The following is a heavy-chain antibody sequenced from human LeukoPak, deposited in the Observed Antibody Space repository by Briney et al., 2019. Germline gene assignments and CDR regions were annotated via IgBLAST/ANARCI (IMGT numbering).Heavy chain of an antibody. CDR3: ARESPVRDGYFYYYYMDV. V-gene: IGHV4-59*01. D-gene: IGHD5-24*01. CDR1: GGSISSYY. CDR2: IYYSGST. J-gene: IGHJ6*03. Sequence: PSETPSLTCTVSGGSISSYYWSWIRQPPGKGLEWIGYIYYSGSTNYNPSLKSRVTISVDTSNNQLSLKLTSVTAADTAVYYCARESPVRDGYFYYYYMDVWGKGTTVTISS.